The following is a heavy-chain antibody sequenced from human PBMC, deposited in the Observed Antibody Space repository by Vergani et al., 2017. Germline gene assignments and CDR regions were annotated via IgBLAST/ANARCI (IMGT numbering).Heavy chain of an antibody. J-gene: IGHJ1*01. CDR1: GFTSSYYG. Sequence: QVHLVESGGGVVQPGRSLRLSCVVSGFTSSYYGMHWVRQAPGKGLEWVAVISYDGTQKYYADSVKGRFTISRDNSTSTLYLQMNSLRTEDTAVYYCATKSCGTPGCQIGYFREWVQGTLVTVSS. D-gene: IGHD1-1*01. CDR3: ATKSCGTPGCQIGYFRE. V-gene: IGHV3-30*03. CDR2: ISYDGTQK.